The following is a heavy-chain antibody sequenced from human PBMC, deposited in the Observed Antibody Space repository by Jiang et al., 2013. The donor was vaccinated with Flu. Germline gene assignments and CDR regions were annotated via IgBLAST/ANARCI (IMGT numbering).Heavy chain of an antibody. CDR2: IKQDGSEK. D-gene: IGHD6-13*01. CDR1: GFTFSSYW. Sequence: GLVQPGGSLRLSCAASGFTFSSYWMSWVRQAPGKGLEWVANIKQDGSEKYYVDSVKGRFTISRDNAKNSLYLQMNSLRAEDTAVYYCAREVDGSYRSAAGLGPDDYWGQGTLVTVSS. V-gene: IGHV3-7*03. J-gene: IGHJ4*02. CDR3: AREVDGSYRSAAGLGPDDY.